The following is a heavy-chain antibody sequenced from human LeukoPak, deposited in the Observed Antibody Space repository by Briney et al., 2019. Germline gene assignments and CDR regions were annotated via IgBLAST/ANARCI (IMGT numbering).Heavy chain of an antibody. CDR3: ATGYCSSTSCYADYYYGMDV. V-gene: IGHV1-69*13. CDR2: IIPIFGTA. J-gene: IGHJ6*04. Sequence: SVKVSCKASGGTFSSYAISWVRQAPVQGLEWMGGIIPIFGTANYAQKFQGRVTITADESTSTAYMELSSLRSEDTAVHYCATGYCSSTSCYADYYYGMDVWGKGTTVTVSS. CDR1: GGTFSSYA. D-gene: IGHD2-2*01.